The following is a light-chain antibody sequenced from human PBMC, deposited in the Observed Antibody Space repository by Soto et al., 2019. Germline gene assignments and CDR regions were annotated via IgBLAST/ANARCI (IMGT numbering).Light chain of an antibody. V-gene: IGLV1-47*01. CDR3: AAWDDSLSGVV. CDR2: RNS. CDR1: SSNIGSNY. J-gene: IGLJ2*01. Sequence: QSVLTQPPSASGTPGQRVTISCSGSSSNIGSNYVYWYQQLPGTVPQLLIYRNSERPSRVPDRFSGSKSGTSASLDISGLRSEDEADYYCAAWDDSLSGVVFGGGTKLTVL.